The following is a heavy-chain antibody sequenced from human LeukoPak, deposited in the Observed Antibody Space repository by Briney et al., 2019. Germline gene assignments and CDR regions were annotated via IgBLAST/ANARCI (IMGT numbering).Heavy chain of an antibody. CDR2: IYYSGNT. Sequence: PSETLSLTCTVSGGSISSTDYYWGWIRQPPGKGLEWIGGIYYSGNTYYNASLKSRLTISVDTSKNQFSLKLSSVTAADTAVYYCASEQIVLMVYAQKAAFDIWGQGTMVTVSS. CDR3: ASEQIVLMVYAQKAAFDI. J-gene: IGHJ3*02. CDR1: GGSISSTDYY. V-gene: IGHV4-39*01. D-gene: IGHD2-8*01.